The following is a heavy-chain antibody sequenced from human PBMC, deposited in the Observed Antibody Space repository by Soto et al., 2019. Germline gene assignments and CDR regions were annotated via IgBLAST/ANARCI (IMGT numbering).Heavy chain of an antibody. J-gene: IGHJ4*02. V-gene: IGHV4-30-4*01. CDR1: GGSINSGDYY. CDR2: IYYSGST. CDR3: ARIGLTTALL. D-gene: IGHD4-17*01. Sequence: QVQLQESGPGLVKPSQTLSLTCNVSGGSINSGDYYWSWIRQPPGKGLEWIGYIYYSGSTYYNPPLGSRVTISIDSSKNHFFLNLRSVTAADTAVYFCARIGLTTALLWGQGTLVTVSS.